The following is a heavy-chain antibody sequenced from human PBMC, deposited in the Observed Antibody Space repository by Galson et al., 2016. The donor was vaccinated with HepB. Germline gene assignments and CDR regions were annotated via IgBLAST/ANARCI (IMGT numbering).Heavy chain of an antibody. CDR1: GFTFSTYW. Sequence: SLRLSCATSGFTFSTYWMSWVRQAPGKGLEWVANIKQDGSEKNYVDSVKGRFTISRDNAKNSLYLQMDSLGAEDPAVYFCARRGEAFDYWGQGTLVTVSS. D-gene: IGHD3-16*01. CDR2: IKQDGSEK. V-gene: IGHV3-7*03. CDR3: ARRGEAFDY. J-gene: IGHJ4*02.